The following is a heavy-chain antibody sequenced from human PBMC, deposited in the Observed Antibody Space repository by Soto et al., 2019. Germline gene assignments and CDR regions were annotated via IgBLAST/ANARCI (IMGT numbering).Heavy chain of an antibody. CDR1: GYPLTSYG. CDR2: ISAYNGNT. CDR3: ARVAAAGTGYDY. J-gene: IGHJ4*02. Sequence: ASVKVSCKASGYPLTSYGISWVRQAPGQGLEWMGWISAYNGNTNYAQKLQGRVPMTTDTSTSTAYMELRSLRSDDTAVYYCARVAAAGTGYDYWGQGTVVTVSS. D-gene: IGHD6-13*01. V-gene: IGHV1-18*04.